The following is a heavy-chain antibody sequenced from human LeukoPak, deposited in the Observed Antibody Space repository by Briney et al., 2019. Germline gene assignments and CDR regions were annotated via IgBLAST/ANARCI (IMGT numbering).Heavy chain of an antibody. J-gene: IGHJ4*02. CDR1: GFTFTNYA. CDR2: ITGSGDST. Sequence: GRSLRLSCAASGFTFTNYAMSWVSQAPGKGLEWDSSITGSGDSTYYADSVKGRFTISRDNSKNTLYLQMNSLRAEDTAVFHCARDGGSYLQPADYWGQGTLVTVSS. D-gene: IGHD1-26*01. CDR3: ARDGGSYLQPADY. V-gene: IGHV3-23*01.